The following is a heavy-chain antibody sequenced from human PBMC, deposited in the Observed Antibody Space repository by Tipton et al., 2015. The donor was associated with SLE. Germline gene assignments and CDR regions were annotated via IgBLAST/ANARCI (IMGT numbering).Heavy chain of an antibody. CDR3: ARHPRGVWYFDL. CDR2: IYYSGST. Sequence: GLVKPSETLSLTCAVYGGSFSDYYWTWIRQPPGKGLEWIGYIYYSGSTNYNPSLKSRVTISVDTSKKQFSLKLSSVTAADTAVYYCARHPRGVWYFDLWGRGTLVTVSS. V-gene: IGHV4-59*08. J-gene: IGHJ2*01. D-gene: IGHD3-10*01. CDR1: GGSFSDYY.